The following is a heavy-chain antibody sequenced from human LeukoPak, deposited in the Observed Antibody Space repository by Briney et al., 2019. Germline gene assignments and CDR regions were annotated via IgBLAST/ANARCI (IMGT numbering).Heavy chain of an antibody. Sequence: SETLSLTCAVYGGSFSGYYWSWIRQPPGKGLEWIGEINHSGSTNYNPSLKSRVTISVDTSKNQFSLKLSSVTAADTAEYYCARRGYYDSSGYYPYFDYWGLGTLVTVSS. CDR3: ARRGYYDSSGYYPYFDY. D-gene: IGHD3-22*01. V-gene: IGHV4-34*01. CDR1: GGSFSGYY. J-gene: IGHJ4*02. CDR2: INHSGST.